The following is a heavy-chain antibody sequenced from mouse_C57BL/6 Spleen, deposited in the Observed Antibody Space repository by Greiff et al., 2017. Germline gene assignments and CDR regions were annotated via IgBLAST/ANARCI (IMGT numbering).Heavy chain of an antibody. V-gene: IGHV5-4*01. CDR1: GFTFSSYA. Sequence: HLVESGGGLVKPGGSLKLSCAASGFTFSSYAMPWVRQTPEKRLEWVATISDGGSYTYYPDNVKGRFTISRDNAKNNLYLQMSHLKSEDTAMYYCARGPFAYWGQGTLVTVSA. CDR3: ARGPFAY. CDR2: ISDGGSYT. J-gene: IGHJ3*01.